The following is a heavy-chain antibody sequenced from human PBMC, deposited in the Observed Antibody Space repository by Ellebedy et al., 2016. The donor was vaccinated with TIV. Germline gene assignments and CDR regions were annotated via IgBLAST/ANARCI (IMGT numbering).Heavy chain of an antibody. J-gene: IGHJ4*02. D-gene: IGHD6-19*01. CDR1: GGTFSSYA. CDR2: IIPIFGTA. Sequence: SVKVSXXASGGTFSSYAINWVRQAPGQGLEWMGGIIPIFGTANYAQKFQGRVTITADKSTSAAYMELSSLRSEDTAVYYCARDCISYSSGCVNDYWGQGTLVTVSS. V-gene: IGHV1-69*06. CDR3: ARDCISYSSGCVNDY.